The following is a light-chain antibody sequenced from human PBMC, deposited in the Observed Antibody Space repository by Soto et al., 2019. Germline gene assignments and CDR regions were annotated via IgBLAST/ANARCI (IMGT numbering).Light chain of an antibody. CDR1: QSLSGSY. J-gene: IGKJ1*01. V-gene: IGKV3-20*01. CDR2: GAS. CDR3: QLYGTSSWT. Sequence: EIVLTQSPGTLSLSPGETATLSCRASQSLSGSYLAWYLQKPGQAPRFLIYGASSRAPGIPDRFSGSGSGTDFSLTISRLEPEDFAVYYCQLYGTSSWTFGQGTKVDIK.